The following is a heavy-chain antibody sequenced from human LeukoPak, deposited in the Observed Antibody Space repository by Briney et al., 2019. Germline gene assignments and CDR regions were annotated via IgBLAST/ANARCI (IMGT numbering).Heavy chain of an antibody. D-gene: IGHD3-10*01. J-gene: IGHJ4*02. CDR3: AKNSFYYGSGSYYLDY. V-gene: IGHV3-23*01. CDR2: IGGSGVST. Sequence: TGGSLRLSCAAAGFTFSTYGMTWVRQAPGKGLEWVSAIGGSGVSTYYADSVKGRFTISRDISKNTLYLQMNSLRAEDTAVYYCAKNSFYYGSGSYYLDYWGQGTLVTVSS. CDR1: GFTFSTYG.